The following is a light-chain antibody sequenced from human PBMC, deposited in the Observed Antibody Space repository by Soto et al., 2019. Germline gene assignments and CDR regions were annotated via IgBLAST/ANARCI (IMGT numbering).Light chain of an antibody. CDR2: GNS. J-gene: IGLJ2*01. CDR1: SSNIGAGYD. CDR3: QSYDSSRSVVV. V-gene: IGLV1-40*01. Sequence: QSVLTQPPSVSGAPGQRVTISCTGSSSNIGAGYDVHWYQQLPGTAPKLLIYGNSNRPSGVPDRFSGSKSGTSASLAITGLQAEDDADYYCQSYDSSRSVVVFGGGTKLTVL.